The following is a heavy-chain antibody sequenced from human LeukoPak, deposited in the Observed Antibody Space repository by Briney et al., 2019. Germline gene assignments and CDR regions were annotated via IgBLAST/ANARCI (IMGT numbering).Heavy chain of an antibody. CDR2: IIPIFGTA. CDR1: GGTFSSYA. Sequence: ASVRVSCKASGGTFSSYAISWGRQAPGQGLEWMGRIIPIFGTANYAQKFQGRVTITADKSTSTAYMELSSLRSEDTAVYYCARVWGYSYGPSFDYWGQGTLVTVSS. D-gene: IGHD5-18*01. J-gene: IGHJ4*02. V-gene: IGHV1-69*06. CDR3: ARVWGYSYGPSFDY.